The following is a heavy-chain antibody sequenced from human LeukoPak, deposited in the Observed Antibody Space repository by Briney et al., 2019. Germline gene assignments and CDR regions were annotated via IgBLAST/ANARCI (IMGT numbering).Heavy chain of an antibody. J-gene: IGHJ3*02. D-gene: IGHD2-21*02. Sequence: PGGSLRLSCAASGFTFDDNGMTWVRQVPGKGLEWVSGINWNGGSTAYADSVKGRFTISRDNAKNSLYLQMNSLRAEDTALYYCARDCGGDCFSNDAFDIWGQGTMVTVSS. CDR2: INWNGGST. CDR3: ARDCGGDCFSNDAFDI. V-gene: IGHV3-20*04. CDR1: GFTFDDNG.